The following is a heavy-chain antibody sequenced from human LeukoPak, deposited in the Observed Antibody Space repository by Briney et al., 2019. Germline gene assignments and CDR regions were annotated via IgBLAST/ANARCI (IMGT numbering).Heavy chain of an antibody. V-gene: IGHV1-18*01. J-gene: IGHJ3*02. CDR2: ISAYNGNT. Sequence: ASVRVSCKASGHNSTSSAISWARQATGQGLEWMGWISAYNGNTNYAQKLQGRVTMTTDTTTSTAYMEMRSRRYDETAVYYCARDAPGKADSNAFDIWGQGKMVTVSS. CDR3: ARDAPGKADSNAFDI. CDR1: GHNSTSSA. D-gene: IGHD2-15*01.